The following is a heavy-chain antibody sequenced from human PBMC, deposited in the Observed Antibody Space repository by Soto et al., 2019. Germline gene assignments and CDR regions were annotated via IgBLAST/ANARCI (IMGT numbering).Heavy chain of an antibody. CDR1: GFTFGTYS. J-gene: IGHJ6*02. D-gene: IGHD3-3*01. V-gene: IGHV3-48*02. CDR2: ISYDSDTI. Sequence: AGGSLRLSCAGSGFTFGTYSMNWVRQAAGKGLEWIAYISYDSDTIQYADSVKGRFTISRDNAKNSLYLQVNSLRDEDTAVYYCARLYYDYVWGQGTTVTVSS. CDR3: ARLYYDYV.